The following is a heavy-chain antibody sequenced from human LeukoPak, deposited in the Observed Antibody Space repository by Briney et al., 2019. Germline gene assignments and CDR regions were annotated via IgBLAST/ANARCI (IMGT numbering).Heavy chain of an antibody. CDR2: ISTSGSTI. D-gene: IGHD6-13*01. J-gene: IGHJ5*02. V-gene: IGHV3-11*04. Sequence: GGSLRLSCAASGFTFSDYYMSWIRQAPGKGLEWVSYISTSGSTIYYPDSVRGRFTVSRDNSKNTLYLQMNSLRPEDTAVYYCAKVLGEYSIRSKPLDTWGQGTLVTVSS. CDR1: GFTFSDYY. CDR3: AKVLGEYSIRSKPLDT.